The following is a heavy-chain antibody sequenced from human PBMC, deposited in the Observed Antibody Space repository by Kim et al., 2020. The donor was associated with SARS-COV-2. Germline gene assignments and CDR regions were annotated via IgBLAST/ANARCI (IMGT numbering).Heavy chain of an antibody. D-gene: IGHD3-22*01. J-gene: IGHJ4*02. CDR2: IYYSGST. V-gene: IGHV4-39*01. CDR3: ARHELMAGYYDSSGKIDY. CDR1: GGSISSSSYY. Sequence: SETLSLTCTVSGGSISSSSYYWGWIRQPPGKGLEWIGSIYYSGSTYYNPSLKSRVTISVDTSKNQFSLKLSSVTAADTAVYYCARHELMAGYYDSSGKIDYWGQGTLVTVSS.